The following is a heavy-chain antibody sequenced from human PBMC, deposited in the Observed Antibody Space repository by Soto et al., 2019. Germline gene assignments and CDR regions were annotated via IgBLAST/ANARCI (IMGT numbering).Heavy chain of an antibody. CDR1: GGTFSSYA. CDR3: ARGYHYYYYYGMNV. Sequence: ASVKVSCKASGGTFSSYAISWVRQAPGQGLEWMGGIIPALGTANNAQRFQGRVTITADESTSTAYMELGSLRSEDTAVYYCARGYHYYYYYGMNVWGQGTTGTVSS. V-gene: IGHV1-69*13. J-gene: IGHJ6*02. D-gene: IGHD3-22*01. CDR2: IIPALGTA.